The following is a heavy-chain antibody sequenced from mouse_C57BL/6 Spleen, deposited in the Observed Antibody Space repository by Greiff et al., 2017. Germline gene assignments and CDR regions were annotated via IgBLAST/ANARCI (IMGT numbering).Heavy chain of an antibody. V-gene: IGHV1-59*01. CDR1: GYTFTSYW. J-gene: IGHJ1*03. CDR2: IDPSDSYT. D-gene: IGHD1-1*01. CDR3: ARSHYGSSYGWYFDV. Sequence: QVQLQQPGAELVRPGTSVKLSCKASGYTFTSYWMHWVKQRPGQGLEWIGVIDPSDSYTNYNQKFKGKATLTVDTSSSTAYMQRSSLTSEDSAVYYCARSHYGSSYGWYFDVWGTGTTVTVSS.